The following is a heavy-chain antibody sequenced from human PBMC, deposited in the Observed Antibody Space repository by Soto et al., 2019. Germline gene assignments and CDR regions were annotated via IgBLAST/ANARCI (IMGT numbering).Heavy chain of an antibody. Sequence: QVQLEESGGGVVQPGRSLRLSCAASGFTFGHYAMHWVRQAPGKGLEWLAIISYDGDNEYYAGSVRGRFTISRDNSKKQLYLQTNNLRHEDTAVYYCAKDGGPVYCNSPGCSAKHFDYWGQGTLVTVSS. CDR2: ISYDGDNE. CDR3: AKDGGPVYCNSPGCSAKHFDY. CDR1: GFTFGHYA. V-gene: IGHV3-30*18. D-gene: IGHD2-2*01. J-gene: IGHJ4*02.